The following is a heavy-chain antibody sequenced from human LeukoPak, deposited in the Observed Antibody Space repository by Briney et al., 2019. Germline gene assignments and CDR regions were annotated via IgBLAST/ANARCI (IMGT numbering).Heavy chain of an antibody. J-gene: IGHJ5*02. D-gene: IGHD6-13*01. CDR3: ARARESSSWRAFDP. CDR2: IYYSGST. Sequence: SETLSLTXTVSGGSISSYYWSWIRQPPGKGLEWIGYIYYSGSTNYNPSLKSRVTISVDTSKNQFSLKLSSVTAADTAVYYCARARESSSWRAFDPWGQGTLVTVSS. CDR1: GGSISSYY. V-gene: IGHV4-59*01.